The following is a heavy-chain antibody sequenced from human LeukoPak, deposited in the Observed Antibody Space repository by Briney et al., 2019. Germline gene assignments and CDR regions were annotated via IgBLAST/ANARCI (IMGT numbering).Heavy chain of an antibody. D-gene: IGHD2-21*01. CDR2: ISGGGDNT. CDR3: AIPVDAASVYRYFQH. J-gene: IGHJ1*01. V-gene: IGHV3-23*01. CDR1: GFTFSRYS. Sequence: GGSLRLSCAASGFTFSRYSMSWIRQAPGKGLEWVSAISGGGDNTYYADSVRGRITISRDNSKNTLLLQMNILSAEDTAIYSSAIPVDAASVYRYFQHRGQGTLVTVSS.